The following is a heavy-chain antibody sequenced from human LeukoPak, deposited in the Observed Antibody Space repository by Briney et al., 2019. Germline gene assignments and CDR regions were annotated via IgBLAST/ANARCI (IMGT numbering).Heavy chain of an antibody. CDR2: INPNSGGT. D-gene: IGHD6-13*01. J-gene: IGHJ5*01. Sequence: ASVKVSCKASGYTFTGYYMHWVRQAPGQGLEWMGWINPNSGGTNYAQKFQGWVTMTRDTSISTAYMELNRLRSDDTAVYYCAREGSSSRNWFDPWGQGTLVTVSS. V-gene: IGHV1-2*04. CDR1: GYTFTGYY. CDR3: AREGSSSRNWFDP.